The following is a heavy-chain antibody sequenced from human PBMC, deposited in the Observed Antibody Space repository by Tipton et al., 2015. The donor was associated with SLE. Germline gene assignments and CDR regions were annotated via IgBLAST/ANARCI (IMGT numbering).Heavy chain of an antibody. Sequence: TLSLTCSVSGGSVTNYYWSWIRQPPGKGLEWIGYIYYSGSTNYNPSLKSRVTISVDTSKNQFSLKLSSVTAADTAVYYCARAPGIAAAGFDYWGQGTLVTVSS. D-gene: IGHD6-13*01. V-gene: IGHV4-59*02. CDR3: ARAPGIAAAGFDY. CDR2: IYYSGST. J-gene: IGHJ4*02. CDR1: GGSVTNYY.